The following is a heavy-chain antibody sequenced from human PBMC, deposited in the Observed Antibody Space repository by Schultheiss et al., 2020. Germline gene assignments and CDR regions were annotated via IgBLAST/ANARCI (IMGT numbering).Heavy chain of an antibody. D-gene: IGHD2-2*03. V-gene: IGHV1-8*01. CDR2: MNPNSGHT. CDR1: GDTLISHD. CDR3: ARGQVGFYYYYMDV. J-gene: IGHJ6*03. Sequence: ASVKVSCKASGDTLISHDINWVRQATGQGLEWMGWMNPNSGHTGYAQKFQGRVTMTRDTSTSTLYMELSSLRSEDTGVYYCARGQVGFYYYYMDVWGEGTTVTVSS.